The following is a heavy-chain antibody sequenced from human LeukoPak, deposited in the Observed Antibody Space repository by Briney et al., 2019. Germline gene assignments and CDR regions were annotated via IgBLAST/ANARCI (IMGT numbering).Heavy chain of an antibody. Sequence: PSETLSLTSTLSGDSISNSAYYSVSISHPPGEWLEWIGTITNTGNTYSNPSLKSRVTISIDTSKTQISLKLTSVTAADTAVFYCARKTPGTSVDVWGQGTPVTVSS. CDR1: GDSISNSAYY. V-gene: IGHV4-39*01. CDR2: ITNTGNT. D-gene: IGHD3-10*01. CDR3: ARKTPGTSVDV. J-gene: IGHJ6*02.